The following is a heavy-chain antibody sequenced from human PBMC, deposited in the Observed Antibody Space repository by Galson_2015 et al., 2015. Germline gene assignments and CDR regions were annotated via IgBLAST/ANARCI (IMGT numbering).Heavy chain of an antibody. J-gene: IGHJ4*02. D-gene: IGHD3-22*01. CDR2: ISSGGSSK. Sequence: SLRLSCAASGFRFSDSYMSWVRQAPGKGLEWVSYISSGGSSKFYADSVKGRFTISRDNAKNSLYLQMNSLRAEDTAVYYCAKAGGHYYDSSGDFDYWGQGTLVTVSS. CDR3: AKAGGHYYDSSGDFDY. V-gene: IGHV3-11*01. CDR1: GFRFSDSY.